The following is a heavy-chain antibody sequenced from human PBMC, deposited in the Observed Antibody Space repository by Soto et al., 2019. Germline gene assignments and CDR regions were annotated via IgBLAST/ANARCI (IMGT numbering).Heavy chain of an antibody. Sequence: QVQLVESGGGVVQPGRSLRLSCAASGFTFSSYAMHWVRQAPGKGLEWVAVISYDGSNKYYADSVKGRFTISRDNSKNTLYLQMKSLRAEDTAVYYCARDRDEDYSNLSDYWGQGTLVTVSS. D-gene: IGHD4-4*01. CDR3: ARDRDEDYSNLSDY. CDR2: ISYDGSNK. J-gene: IGHJ4*02. CDR1: GFTFSSYA. V-gene: IGHV3-30-3*01.